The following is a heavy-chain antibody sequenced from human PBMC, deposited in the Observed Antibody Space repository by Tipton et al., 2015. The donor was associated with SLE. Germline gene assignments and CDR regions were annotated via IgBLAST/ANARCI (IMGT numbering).Heavy chain of an antibody. Sequence: SLRLSCAASGFTFSNYAMHWVRQAPGKGLEWVSVIYSGGSTYYADSVKGRFTISRHNSKNTLYLQMNSLRAEDTAVYYCARDDNYSSGWYEAYWGQGTLVTVSS. CDR1: GFTFSNYA. V-gene: IGHV3-53*04. D-gene: IGHD6-19*01. CDR2: IYSGGST. CDR3: ARDDNYSSGWYEAY. J-gene: IGHJ4*02.